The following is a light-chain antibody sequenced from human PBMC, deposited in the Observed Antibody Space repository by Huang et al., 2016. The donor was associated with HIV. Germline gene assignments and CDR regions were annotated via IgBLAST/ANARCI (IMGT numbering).Light chain of an antibody. J-gene: IGKJ3*01. CDR3: QQRSIWPPFT. V-gene: IGKV3-11*01. Sequence: IVLTQSPATLSLSPGERATLSCRASQSVSSYLVWYQQKPDQAPRLLIYDASNRATGVPARFSGSGSGTDFTLTISSLEPEDSAIYYCQQRSIWPPFTFGPGTKVEI. CDR2: DAS. CDR1: QSVSSY.